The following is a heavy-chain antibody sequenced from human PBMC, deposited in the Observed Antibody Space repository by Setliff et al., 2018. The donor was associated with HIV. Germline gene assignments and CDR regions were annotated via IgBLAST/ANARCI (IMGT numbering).Heavy chain of an antibody. D-gene: IGHD5-18*01. CDR3: ARGTWIQLSALALFDY. CDR1: GGSISSGGYY. Sequence: LSLTCTVSGGSISSGGYYWSWIRQHPGKGLEWIGYIYYSGSTYYNPSLKSRLTMSVDPSKNQFSLKPNSVTAADTAVYYCARGTWIQLSALALFDYWGQGTLVTVSS. CDR2: IYYSGST. J-gene: IGHJ4*02. V-gene: IGHV4-31*03.